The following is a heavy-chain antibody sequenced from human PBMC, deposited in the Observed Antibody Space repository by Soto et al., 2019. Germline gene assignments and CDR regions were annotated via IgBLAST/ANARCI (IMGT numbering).Heavy chain of an antibody. D-gene: IGHD5-12*01. Sequence: ASVKVSCKASGYTFTGYYMHWVRQAPGQGLEWMGWINPNSGGTNYAQKFQGWVTMTRDTSISTAYMELSRLRSDDTAVYYCARVGGYSGYDETDRGDAFDIWGQGTMVTVSS. CDR2: INPNSGGT. J-gene: IGHJ3*02. V-gene: IGHV1-2*04. CDR1: GYTFTGYY. CDR3: ARVGGYSGYDETDRGDAFDI.